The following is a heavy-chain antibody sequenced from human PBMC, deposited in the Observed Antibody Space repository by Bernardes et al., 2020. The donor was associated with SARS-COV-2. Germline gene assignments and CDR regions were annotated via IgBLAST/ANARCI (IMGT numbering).Heavy chain of an antibody. CDR1: GFTFDDYA. V-gene: IGHV3-9*01. D-gene: IGHD5-18*01. CDR2: ISWNSGSI. CDR3: AKDGGYSYGYPDY. Sequence: GGSLRLSCAASGFTFDDYAMHWVRQAPGKGLEWVSGISWNSGSIGYADSVKGRFTISRDNAKNSLYLQMNSLRAEDTALYYCAKDGGYSYGYPDYWGQGTLVTVSS. J-gene: IGHJ4*02.